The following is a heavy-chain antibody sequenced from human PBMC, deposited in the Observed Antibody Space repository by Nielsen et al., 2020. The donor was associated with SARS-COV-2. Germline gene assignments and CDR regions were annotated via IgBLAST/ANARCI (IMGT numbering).Heavy chain of an antibody. J-gene: IGHJ4*02. CDR2: ISYDGSNK. V-gene: IGHV3-30-3*01. CDR1: GFTISYDY. Sequence: GGSLRLSCAASGFTISYDYRNGVRQAPGKGLEWVAVISYDGSNKYYADSVKGRFTISRDNSKNTLYLQMNSLRAEDTAVYYCASGGAYCGGDCSFDFDYWGQGTLVTVSS. CDR3: ASGGAYCGGDCSFDFDY. D-gene: IGHD2-21*02.